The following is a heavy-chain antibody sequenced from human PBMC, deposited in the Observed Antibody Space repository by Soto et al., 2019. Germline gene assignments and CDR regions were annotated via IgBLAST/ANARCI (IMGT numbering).Heavy chain of an antibody. J-gene: IGHJ6*02. V-gene: IGHV3-53*01. Sequence: PGGSLRLSCAASGFTVSSNYMSWFRQAPGKGLEWVSVIYSGGSTYYADSVKGRFTISRDNSKNTLYLQMNSLRAEDTAVYYCARDLGTTVTEADYYYGMDVWGQGTTVTVSS. D-gene: IGHD4-17*01. CDR2: IYSGGST. CDR3: ARDLGTTVTEADYYYGMDV. CDR1: GFTVSSNY.